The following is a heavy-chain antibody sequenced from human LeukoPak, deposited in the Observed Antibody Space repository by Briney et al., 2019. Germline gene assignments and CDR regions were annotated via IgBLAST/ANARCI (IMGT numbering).Heavy chain of an antibody. J-gene: IGHJ4*02. CDR3: ARDGYSSSWYYFDY. V-gene: IGHV4-39*07. Sequence: SETLSLTCTVSGGSISSSSYYWGWIRQPPGKGLEWIGSIYYSGSTYYNPSLKSRVTISVDTSKNQFSLKLSSVTAADTAVYYCARDGYSSSWYYFDYWGQGTLVTVSS. D-gene: IGHD6-13*01. CDR2: IYYSGST. CDR1: GGSISSSSYY.